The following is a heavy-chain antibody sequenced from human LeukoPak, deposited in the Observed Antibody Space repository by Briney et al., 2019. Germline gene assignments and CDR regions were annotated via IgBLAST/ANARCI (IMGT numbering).Heavy chain of an antibody. D-gene: IGHD5-18*01. J-gene: IGHJ4*02. CDR3: AKDQDTRYSYGFFDY. V-gene: IGHV3-23*01. CDR1: GFTFSSYA. Sequence: GGSLTLSCAASGFTFSSYAMSWLRQAPGKGLEWVSAISGSGGSTYYADSVKGRFTISRDNSKNTLYLQMNSLRAEDTAVYYCAKDQDTRYSYGFFDYWGQGTLVTVSS. CDR2: ISGSGGST.